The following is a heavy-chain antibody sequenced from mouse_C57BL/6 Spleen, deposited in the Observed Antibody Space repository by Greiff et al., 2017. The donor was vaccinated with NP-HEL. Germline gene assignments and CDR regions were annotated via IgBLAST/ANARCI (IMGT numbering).Heavy chain of an antibody. CDR1: GYAFSSYW. D-gene: IGHD4-1*01. V-gene: IGHV1-80*01. Sequence: VQLQQSGAELVKPGASVKISCKASGYAFSSYWMNWVKQRPGKGLEWIGQIYPGDGDTNYNGKFKGKATLTADKSSSTAYMQLSSLTSEDSAVYFCASNWDGDYAMDYWGQGTSVTVSS. CDR3: ASNWDGDYAMDY. J-gene: IGHJ4*01. CDR2: IYPGDGDT.